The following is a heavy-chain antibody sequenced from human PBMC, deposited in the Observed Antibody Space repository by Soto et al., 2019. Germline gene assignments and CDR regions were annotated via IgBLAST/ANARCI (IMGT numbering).Heavy chain of an antibody. CDR2: ISYDGSNK. CDR1: GFTFSRYG. Sequence: RGSLRLSCAASGFTFSRYGMHWVRQAPGKGLEWVAVISYDGSNKYYADSVKGRFTISRDNSKNTLYLQMNSLRAEDTAVYYCAKRSWNDGMNFYYYDMDVWGQGTTVTVSS. V-gene: IGHV3-30*18. D-gene: IGHD1-1*01. J-gene: IGHJ6*02. CDR3: AKRSWNDGMNFYYYDMDV.